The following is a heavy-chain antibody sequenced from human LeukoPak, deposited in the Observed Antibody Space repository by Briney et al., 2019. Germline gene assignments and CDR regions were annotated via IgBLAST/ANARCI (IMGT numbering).Heavy chain of an antibody. CDR3: AKQYDSSGSFYYYYGMDV. J-gene: IGHJ6*02. CDR2: ISWNSGSI. D-gene: IGHD3-22*01. CDR1: GFTFDDYA. V-gene: IGHV3-9*01. Sequence: PGGSLRLSCAASGFTFDDYAMHWVRQAPGKGLEWVSGISWNSGSIGYADSMKGRFTISRDNAKNSLYLQMNSLRAEDTALYYCAKQYDSSGSFYYYYGMDVWGQGTTVTVSS.